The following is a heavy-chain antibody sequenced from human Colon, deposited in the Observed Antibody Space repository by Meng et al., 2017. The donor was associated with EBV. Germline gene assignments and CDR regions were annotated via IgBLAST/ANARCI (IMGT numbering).Heavy chain of an antibody. Sequence: QLQESGPRLLQTSETRSLTSSVSGDSNTTNGYYWGWIRQSPGKGLEWIGSIFYSGNTYFNPSLKTRVTISVDTSKNQFSLKLSSVTAADTAIYYCARERGGVTRDFDSWGQGALVTVSS. CDR2: IFYSGNT. D-gene: IGHD3-16*01. CDR1: GDSNTTNGYY. V-gene: IGHV4-39*07. CDR3: ARERGGVTRDFDS. J-gene: IGHJ4*02.